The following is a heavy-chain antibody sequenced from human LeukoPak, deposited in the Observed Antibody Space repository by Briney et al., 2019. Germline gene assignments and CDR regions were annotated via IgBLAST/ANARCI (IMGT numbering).Heavy chain of an antibody. V-gene: IGHV3-30*03. CDR3: ARARNWGSGDYFDY. D-gene: IGHD7-27*01. CDR1: GFTFSSYG. CDR2: ISYDGSNK. J-gene: IGHJ4*02. Sequence: GGSLRLSCAASGFTFSSYGMHWVRQAPGKGLEWVAVISYDGSNKYYADSVKGRFTISRDNSKNTLYLQMNSLRAEDTAVYYCARARNWGSGDYFDYWGQGTLVTVSS.